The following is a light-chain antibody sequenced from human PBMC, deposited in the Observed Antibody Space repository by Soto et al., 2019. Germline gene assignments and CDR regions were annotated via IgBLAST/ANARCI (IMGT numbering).Light chain of an antibody. J-gene: IGLJ3*02. CDR3: CSSAGTYTSV. CDR2: DVS. Sequence: QSVLTQPRSVSGSPGQSVTISCTGTSSDVGGYNYVSWYRQHPGKAPKLIIYDVSKRPSGVPDRFSGSKSGNTASLTISGLQAEDEADYYCCSSAGTYTSVFGGGTKVTVL. CDR1: SSDVGGYNY. V-gene: IGLV2-11*01.